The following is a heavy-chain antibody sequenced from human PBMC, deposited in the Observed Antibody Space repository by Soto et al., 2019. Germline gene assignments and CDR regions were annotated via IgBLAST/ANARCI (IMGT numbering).Heavy chain of an antibody. V-gene: IGHV2-5*02. Sequence: SGPPGEPTQTLTLTCTFSAFSLSTGGVGVGWIRQPPGKALEWLALIYWDDDKRYRPSLRSRLTITKDTSKNQVVLTMTNMDPVDTATYYCIQSRCGGDCLQSYASYYYYGMDVWGQGTTVTVSS. D-gene: IGHD2-21*02. J-gene: IGHJ6*02. CDR3: IQSRCGGDCLQSYASYYYYGMDV. CDR2: IYWDDDK. CDR1: AFSLSTGGVG.